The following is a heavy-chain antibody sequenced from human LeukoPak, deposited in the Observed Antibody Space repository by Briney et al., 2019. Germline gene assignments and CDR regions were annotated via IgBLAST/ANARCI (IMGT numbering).Heavy chain of an antibody. CDR1: GFTFSTYE. CDR3: VRGGVGHGSNWFDP. Sequence: GGSLRLSCVASGFTFSTYEMNWVRQAPGKGLEWLSYISSSGTTIYYSDSAKGRFTISRDDTNNAVFMQMNSLRAEDTAVYYCVRGGVGHGSNWFDPWGQGTLVTVSS. CDR2: ISSSGTTI. J-gene: IGHJ5*02. D-gene: IGHD3-10*01. V-gene: IGHV3-48*03.